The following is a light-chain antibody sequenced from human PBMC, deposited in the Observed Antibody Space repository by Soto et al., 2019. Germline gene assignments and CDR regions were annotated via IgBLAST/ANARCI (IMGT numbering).Light chain of an antibody. V-gene: IGKV3-11*01. CDR2: DAS. J-gene: IGKJ2*01. Sequence: EIVLTQSPATLSLSPGERATVSCRASQNVGSYLAWYQQSPGQAPRLLIYDASNRATGIPARFSGSGSGTDFILTISSLDPEDFAIYHCQQRASWPYNFGQGTRLEIK. CDR3: QQRASWPYN. CDR1: QNVGSY.